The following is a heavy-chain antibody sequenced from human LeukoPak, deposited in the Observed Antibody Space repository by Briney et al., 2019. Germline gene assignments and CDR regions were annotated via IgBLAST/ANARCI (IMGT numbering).Heavy chain of an antibody. CDR1: GYSFTSYW. Sequence: GESLKISCKGSGYSFTSYWIGWVRQMPGKGLEWMGIIYPGDSDTRYSPSFQGQVTISADKSISTAYLQWSSLKASDTAMYYCARPGTGYSYEVGYNYYGMDVWGQGTTVTVSS. D-gene: IGHD5-18*01. J-gene: IGHJ6*02. CDR2: IYPGDSDT. V-gene: IGHV5-51*01. CDR3: ARPGTGYSYEVGYNYYGMDV.